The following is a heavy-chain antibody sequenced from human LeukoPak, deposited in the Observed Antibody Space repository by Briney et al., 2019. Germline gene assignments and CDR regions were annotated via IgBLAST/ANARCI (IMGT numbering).Heavy chain of an antibody. D-gene: IGHD2-8*01. V-gene: IGHV3-30*02. CDR2: IGFDGSKI. CDR3: AKDSDTYGHRHFDH. J-gene: IGHJ4*02. CDR1: GFTFSSYG. Sequence: GGSLRLSCVASGFTFSSYGMQWVRQAPGKGLEWVAFIGFDGSKIYYADSVKGRFTIPRDNSKNTVNLQMNSLRVEDTAVYYCAKDSDTYGHRHFDHWGQGTLVTVSS.